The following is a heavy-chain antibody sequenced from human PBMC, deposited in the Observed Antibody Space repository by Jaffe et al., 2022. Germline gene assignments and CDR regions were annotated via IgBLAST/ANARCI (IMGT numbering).Heavy chain of an antibody. CDR3: AHRQIGAYGSGKLMGHRNYYFDS. Sequence: QITLKESGPALVKPTQTLTLTCTFSGFSFSTTGVGVGWIRQSPGKALEWLGLVYWDDDKRYSQSLKNRLTITKDTSRNQVVLTMTNMEPVDTATYYCAHRQIGAYGSGKLMGHRNYYFDSWGQGTLVTVSS. CDR1: GFSFSTTGVG. D-gene: IGHD4-17*01. CDR2: VYWDDDK. V-gene: IGHV2-5*02. J-gene: IGHJ4*02.